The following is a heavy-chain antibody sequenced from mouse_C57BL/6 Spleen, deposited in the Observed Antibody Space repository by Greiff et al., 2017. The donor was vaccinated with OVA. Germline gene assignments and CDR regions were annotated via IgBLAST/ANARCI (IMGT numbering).Heavy chain of an antibody. CDR2: IYPGSGST. CDR1: GYTFTSYW. CDR3: APYYYGSYWYFDV. J-gene: IGHJ1*03. D-gene: IGHD1-1*01. Sequence: VQLQQPGAELVKPGASVKMSCKASGYTFTSYWITWVKQRPGQGLEWIGDIYPGSGSTNYNEKFKSKATLTVDTSSSTAYMQLSSLTSEDAAVYYCAPYYYGSYWYFDVWGTGTTVTVSS. V-gene: IGHV1-55*01.